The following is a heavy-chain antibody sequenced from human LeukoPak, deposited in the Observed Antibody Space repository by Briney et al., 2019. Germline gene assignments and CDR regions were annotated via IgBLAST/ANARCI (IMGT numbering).Heavy chain of an antibody. CDR1: VESLSVYY. CDR3: ARGRLHGKFDS. V-gene: IGHV4-34*01. Sequence: SETLSLTCAFYVESLSVYYWTGIPQPPGGGGEWIGEINHSGSTKYSAYPKSRVTVSVATSNNQFSLNLNSVPAADTAVYYCARGRLHGKFDSWGQGTLVTASS. CDR2: INHSGST. J-gene: IGHJ4*02.